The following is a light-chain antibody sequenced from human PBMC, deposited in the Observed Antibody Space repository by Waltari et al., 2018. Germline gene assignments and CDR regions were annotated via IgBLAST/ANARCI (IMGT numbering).Light chain of an antibody. CDR2: DVS. CDR1: SSDVGGYNY. Sequence: QSALTQPASVSGSPGQSITIPSTGTSSDVGGYNYVSWYQQHPGKAPQLMIYDVSNRPSGVSNRFSGSKSGNTASLTISGLQAEDEADYYCSSYTSSSPYVFGTGTKVTVL. CDR3: SSYTSSSPYV. V-gene: IGLV2-14*03. J-gene: IGLJ1*01.